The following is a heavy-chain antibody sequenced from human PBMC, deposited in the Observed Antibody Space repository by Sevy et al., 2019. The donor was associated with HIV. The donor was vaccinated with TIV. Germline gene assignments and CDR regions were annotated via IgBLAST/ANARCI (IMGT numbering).Heavy chain of an antibody. CDR3: ARGHATTVRRTAPYHY. CDR1: GGSFSGYY. V-gene: IGHV4-34*01. Sequence: SETLSLTCAVYGGSFSGYYWSWIRQPPGKGLEWIGEINHSGSTNYNPSLKSRVTISVDTSKNQFSLKLSSVTAADTAVYYCARGHATTVRRTAPYHYWGQGTLVTVSS. CDR2: INHSGST. J-gene: IGHJ4*02. D-gene: IGHD4-4*01.